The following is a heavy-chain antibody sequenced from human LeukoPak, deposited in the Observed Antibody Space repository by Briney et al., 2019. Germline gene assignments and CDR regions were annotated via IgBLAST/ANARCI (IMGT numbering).Heavy chain of an antibody. CDR3: ARETSLGPHFAF. CDR2: ISNNGEGT. J-gene: IGHJ4*02. Sequence: PGGSLRLPCAASGFTFNNYAMSWVRQAPGKGLEWFSSISNNGEGTYYTDSVKGRFTISRDNAKNSLYLQTNSLRAEDTAVYYCARETSLGPHFAFWGAATLVTVSS. CDR1: GFTFNNYA. V-gene: IGHV3-23*01. D-gene: IGHD2-2*01.